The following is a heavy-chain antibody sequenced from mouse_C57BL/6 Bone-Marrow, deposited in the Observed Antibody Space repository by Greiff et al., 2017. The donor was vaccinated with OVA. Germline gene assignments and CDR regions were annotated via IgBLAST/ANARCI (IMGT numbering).Heavy chain of an antibody. CDR1: GYSITSGYY. CDR3: ARMGLLDY. J-gene: IGHJ4*01. Sequence: EVQLQESGPGLVKPSQSLSLTCSVTGYSITSGYYWNWIRQFPGNKLECMGYIRYDGSNNYNPSLKNRISITRDTSQNQFVLKLNSVTTEDTATYYCARMGLLDYWGQGTSVTVSS. V-gene: IGHV3-6*01. D-gene: IGHD2-3*01. CDR2: IRYDGSN.